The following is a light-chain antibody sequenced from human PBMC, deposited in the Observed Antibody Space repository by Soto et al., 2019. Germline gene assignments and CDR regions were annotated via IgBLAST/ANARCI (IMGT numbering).Light chain of an antibody. Sequence: DIQMTQSPSTLSASVGDRVTITCRASRSINSGLAWYQQKPGKAPKLLIYKSSTLHGGVPSRFSGSGTGTEFTLTISSLQPDDAATYYCQQYDSFLRTFGQGTKVEI. CDR2: KSS. CDR3: QQYDSFLRT. V-gene: IGKV1-5*03. CDR1: RSINSG. J-gene: IGKJ1*01.